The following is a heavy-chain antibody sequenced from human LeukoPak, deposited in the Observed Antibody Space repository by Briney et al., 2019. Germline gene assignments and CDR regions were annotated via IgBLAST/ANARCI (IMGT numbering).Heavy chain of an antibody. J-gene: IGHJ4*02. Sequence: GGTLRLSCAASGFTFSSYGMSWVRQAPGKGLEWVSAISGSGGSTYYADSVKSRFTISRDNSKNTLYLQMNSLRAEDTAVYYCAKAGRSSGYGDYWGQGTLVTVSS. D-gene: IGHD5-12*01. CDR2: ISGSGGST. CDR3: AKAGRSSGYGDY. V-gene: IGHV3-23*01. CDR1: GFTFSSYG.